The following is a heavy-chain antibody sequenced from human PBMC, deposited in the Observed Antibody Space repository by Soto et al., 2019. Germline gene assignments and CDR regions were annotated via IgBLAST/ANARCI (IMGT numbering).Heavy chain of an antibody. V-gene: IGHV4-31*03. Sequence: SETLSLTCTVSGGSISSGGYYWSWIRHHPGKGLEWIGYIYYSGSTYYNPSLKSRVTISVDTSKNQFSLKLSSVTAADTAVYYCARVSIFGVGNWFDPWGKGTLVTVSS. CDR1: GGSISSGGYY. CDR3: ARVSIFGVGNWFDP. CDR2: IYYSGST. D-gene: IGHD3-3*01. J-gene: IGHJ5*02.